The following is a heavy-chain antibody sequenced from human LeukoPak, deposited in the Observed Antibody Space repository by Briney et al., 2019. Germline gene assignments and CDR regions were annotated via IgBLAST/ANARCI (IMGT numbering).Heavy chain of an antibody. D-gene: IGHD2-15*01. CDR3: ARRRRAATGENLFDP. Sequence: ASVKVSCKASGYTFTGCYMHWVRQAPGQGLEWMGWINPNSGGTNYAQKFQGRVTMTRDTSISTAYMELSRLRSDDTAVYYCARRRRAATGENLFDPWGQGTLVTVSS. V-gene: IGHV1-2*02. CDR2: INPNSGGT. CDR1: GYTFTGCY. J-gene: IGHJ5*02.